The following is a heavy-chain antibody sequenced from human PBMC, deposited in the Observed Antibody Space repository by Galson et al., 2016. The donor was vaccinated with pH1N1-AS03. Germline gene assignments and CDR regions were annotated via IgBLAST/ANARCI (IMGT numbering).Heavy chain of an antibody. J-gene: IGHJ4*02. CDR3: ARGVVEWLVNQEVHGFDS. D-gene: IGHD6-19*01. CDR1: GGSISSNLYY. CDR2: ISSTGNT. V-gene: IGHV4-61*09. Sequence: TLSLTCTVSGGSISSNLYYWSWIRQPAGKELEWIGYISSTGNTIYNSSLKSRVSISVDTSKSQFSLTLASVTAADTAVYFCARGVVEWLVNQEVHGFDSWGQGTLVTVSS.